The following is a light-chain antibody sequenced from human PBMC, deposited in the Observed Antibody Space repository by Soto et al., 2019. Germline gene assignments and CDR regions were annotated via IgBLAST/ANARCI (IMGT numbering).Light chain of an antibody. CDR2: DTS. V-gene: IGKV3-20*01. CDR3: QQYGSSGT. Sequence: EIVLTQSPGTLSLSPGERATLSCRASQSVSSSHLAWYQHKPGQAPTVLIFDTSRRATGVPDRFSGSGSGTDFTLTISRLEPEDFAVYYCQQYGSSGTFGQGTKVDIK. CDR1: QSVSSSH. J-gene: IGKJ1*01.